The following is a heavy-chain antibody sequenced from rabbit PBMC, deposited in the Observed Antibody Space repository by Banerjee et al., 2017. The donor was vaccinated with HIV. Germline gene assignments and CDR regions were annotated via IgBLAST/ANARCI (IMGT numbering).Heavy chain of an antibody. V-gene: IGHV1S40*01. CDR3: ARDGWGITAFNL. CDR2: IYAGSSGST. D-gene: IGHD4-1*01. J-gene: IGHJ4*01. Sequence: QSLEESGGDLVKPGASLTLTCTASGIDFSSSYWICWVRQAPGKGLEWIACIYAGSSGSTYYASWAKGRFTISETSSTTVTLQMTSLTAADTATYFCARDGWGITAFNLWGPGTLVTVS. CDR1: GIDFSSSYW.